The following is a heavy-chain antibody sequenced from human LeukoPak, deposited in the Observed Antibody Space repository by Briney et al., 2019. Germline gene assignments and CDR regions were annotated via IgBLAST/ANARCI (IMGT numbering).Heavy chain of an antibody. CDR2: IREDGSEA. D-gene: IGHD5-18*01. V-gene: IGHV3-7*01. J-gene: IGHJ4*02. CDR3: ARVLYFRENSYAGPFDQ. Sequence: QPGGSLRLSCEASGFIFSNFWMSWVRQAPGKGLEWVANIREDGSEAYYVDFVKGRFTISRDNDKNSLHLQMNSLRVEDTAVYYCARVLYFRENSYAGPFDQWGQGTLVTVSS. CDR1: GFIFSNFW.